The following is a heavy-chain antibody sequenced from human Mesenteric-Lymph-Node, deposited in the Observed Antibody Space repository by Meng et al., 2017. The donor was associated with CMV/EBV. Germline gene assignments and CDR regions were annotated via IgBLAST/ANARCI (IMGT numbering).Heavy chain of an antibody. J-gene: IGHJ6*02. CDR1: GFMFSDYY. CDR2: IYYSGST. Sequence: ESLKISCAASGFMFSDYYMSWIRQPPGKGLEWIGSIYYSGSTYYNPSLKSRVTISVDTSKNQFSLKLSSVTAADTAVYYCASERYCSSTSCYRSYGMDVWGQGTTVTVSS. D-gene: IGHD2-2*02. V-gene: IGHV4-38-2*01. CDR3: ASERYCSSTSCYRSYGMDV.